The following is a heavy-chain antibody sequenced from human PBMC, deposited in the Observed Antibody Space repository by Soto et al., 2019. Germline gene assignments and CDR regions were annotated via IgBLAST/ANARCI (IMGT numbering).Heavy chain of an antibody. D-gene: IGHD5-18*01. CDR1: GDSISSGGYS. CDR2: IYYAEST. V-gene: IGHV4-30-2*01. Sequence: QLQESGSGLVKPSQTLSLTCAVSGDSISSGGYSWSWISQPTGKGLERIGYIYYAESTNYNPSHSSQITISRDSSQNHLCLSLSAVTAADTVISYGARGAGSVDPERGYYGSDVWGQGNTVTVS. J-gene: IGHJ6*01. CDR3: ARGAGSVDPERGYYGSDV.